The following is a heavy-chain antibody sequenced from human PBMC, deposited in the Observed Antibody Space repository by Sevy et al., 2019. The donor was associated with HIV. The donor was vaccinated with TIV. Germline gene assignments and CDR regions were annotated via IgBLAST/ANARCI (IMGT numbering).Heavy chain of an antibody. CDR1: GFTFSDYY. V-gene: IGHV3-30*02. CDR2: IRYDGSHK. J-gene: IGHJ4*02. Sequence: GGSLRLSCTASGFTFSDYYMSWIRQAPGKGLEWISFIRYDGSHKSYAESVKGRFTISRDNSKNTLDLHMNSLRPEDTAVYFCAKDAPSRFDYWGQGALVTVSS. CDR3: AKDAPSRFDY.